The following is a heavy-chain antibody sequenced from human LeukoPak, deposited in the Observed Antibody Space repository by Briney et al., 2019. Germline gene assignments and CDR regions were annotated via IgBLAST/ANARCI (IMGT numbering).Heavy chain of an antibody. V-gene: IGHV4-59*01. CDR1: GGSFSGYY. J-gene: IGHJ4*02. Sequence: PSETLSLTCAVYGGSFSGYYWSWIRQPPGKGLKWIGYIYYSGSTNYNPSLKSRVTISVDTSKNQFSLKLSSVTAADTAVYYCARGARYFDYWGQGTLVTVSS. CDR3: ARGARYFDY. CDR2: IYYSGST.